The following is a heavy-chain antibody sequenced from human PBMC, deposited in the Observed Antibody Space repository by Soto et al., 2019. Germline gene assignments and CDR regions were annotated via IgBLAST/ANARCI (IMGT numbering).Heavy chain of an antibody. CDR1: GFTFSSYG. V-gene: IGHV3-30*18. D-gene: IGHD6-13*01. J-gene: IGHJ4*02. Sequence: GGSLRLSCAASGFTFSSYGMHWVRQAPGKGLEWVAVISYDGSNKYYADSVKGRFTISRDNSKNTLYLQMNSLRAEDTAVYYCAKDRQQLVSGLSYWGQGTLVTVSS. CDR2: ISYDGSNK. CDR3: AKDRQQLVSGLSY.